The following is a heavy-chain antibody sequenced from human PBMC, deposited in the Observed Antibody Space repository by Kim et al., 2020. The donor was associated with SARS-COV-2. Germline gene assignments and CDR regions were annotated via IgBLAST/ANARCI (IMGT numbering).Heavy chain of an antibody. Sequence: AAPGKGRFTIPKDNSKNTLYLQMNSLRAEDTAVYYCARGVAAAGTGAWFDPWGQGTLVTVSS. J-gene: IGHJ5*02. CDR3: ARGVAAAGTGAWFDP. V-gene: IGHV3-30*01. D-gene: IGHD6-13*01.